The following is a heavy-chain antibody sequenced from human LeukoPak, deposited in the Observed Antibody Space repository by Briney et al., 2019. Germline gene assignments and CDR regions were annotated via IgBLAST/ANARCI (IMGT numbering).Heavy chain of an antibody. CDR2: INHSGST. J-gene: IGHJ4*02. Sequence: PSETLSLTCAVYGGSFSGYYWSWIRQPPGKGLEWIGEINHSGSTNYNPSLKSRVTISVDTSKTQFSLKLSSATAADTAVYYCARVGVGAKDYWGQGTLVTVSS. CDR1: GGSFSGYY. D-gene: IGHD1-26*01. V-gene: IGHV4-34*01. CDR3: ARVGVGAKDY.